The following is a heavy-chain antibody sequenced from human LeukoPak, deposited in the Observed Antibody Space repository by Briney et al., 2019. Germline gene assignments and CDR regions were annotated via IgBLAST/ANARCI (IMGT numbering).Heavy chain of an antibody. V-gene: IGHV3-23*01. CDR2: LSGNGNTI. J-gene: IGHJ4*02. D-gene: IGHD4-23*01. CDR3: AKALYGGHDY. Sequence: PGGSLRLSCAASGLTFSTYAMSWVGQAPGKGRECVSALSGNGNTIYYADSVKGRFTISRDNSKNTLSLQMNSLRAEDTAVYYCAKALYGGHDYWGQGTLVTVSS. CDR1: GLTFSTYA.